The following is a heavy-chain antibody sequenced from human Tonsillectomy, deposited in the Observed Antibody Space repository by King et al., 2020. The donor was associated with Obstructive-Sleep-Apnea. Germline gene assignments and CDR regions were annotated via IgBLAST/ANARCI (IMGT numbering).Heavy chain of an antibody. J-gene: IGHJ4*02. V-gene: IGHV1-58*01. CDR2: IVVCSGNT. D-gene: IGHD3-3*01. CDR1: GFTFTSSA. CDR3: AAGPSYYDFWSGYFDY. Sequence: QLVQSGPEVKKPGTSVKVSCKASGFTFTSSAVQWGRQARGPRLEWIGWIVVCSGNTNYAQKFQERVTITRDMSTSTAYMELSSLRSEDTAVYYCAAGPSYYDFWSGYFDYWGQGTLVTVSS.